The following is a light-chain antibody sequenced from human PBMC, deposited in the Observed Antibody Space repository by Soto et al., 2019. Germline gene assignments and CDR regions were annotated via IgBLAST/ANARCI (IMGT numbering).Light chain of an antibody. CDR2: GAS. CDR3: QQYVSSPWA. Sequence: EVGMAQSPGTLYLSPGERATLSCRASQSVTNSFLAWYQQKPGQAPRLLIYGASRRATGIPDRFTGSGSGTDFTLTISRLEPEDFAVYYCQQYVSSPWAFGQGTKLDSK. CDR1: QSVTNSF. V-gene: IGKV3-20*01. J-gene: IGKJ1*01.